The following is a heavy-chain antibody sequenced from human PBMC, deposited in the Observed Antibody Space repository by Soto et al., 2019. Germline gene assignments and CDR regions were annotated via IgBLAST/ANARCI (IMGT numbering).Heavy chain of an antibody. CDR2: MSWNSGSI. Sequence: EVQLVESGGGLVQPGRSLRLSCAASGFTFDDYAMHWVRQAPGKGLEWVSGMSWNSGSIGYADSVKGRFTISRDNAKNSLYLQMNSLRAEDTALYYCAKDAITMVRGVISYYGMDVWGQGTTVTVSS. D-gene: IGHD3-10*01. CDR1: GFTFDDYA. CDR3: AKDAITMVRGVISYYGMDV. J-gene: IGHJ6*02. V-gene: IGHV3-9*01.